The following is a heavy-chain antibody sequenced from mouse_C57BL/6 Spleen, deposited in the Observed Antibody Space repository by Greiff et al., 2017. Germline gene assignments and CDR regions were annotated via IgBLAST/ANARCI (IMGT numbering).Heavy chain of an antibody. D-gene: IGHD2-10*02. V-gene: IGHV1-26*01. Sequence: EVQLQQSGPELVKPGASVKISCKASGYTFTDYYMNWVRQSPGKSLEWIGDISPNAGGTSSNPMFTGKATLTVDKSSSTVYKELRSLTAEDSAVYYCASGGYGNYEGLDYWGQGTLVTVSA. CDR3: ASGGYGNYEGLDY. CDR1: GYTFTDYY. J-gene: IGHJ3*01. CDR2: ISPNAGGT.